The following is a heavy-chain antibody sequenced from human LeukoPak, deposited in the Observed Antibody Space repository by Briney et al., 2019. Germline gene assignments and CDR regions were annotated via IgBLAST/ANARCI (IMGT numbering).Heavy chain of an antibody. J-gene: IGHJ5*02. CDR3: ARAMTTVTTNWFDP. CDR1: GFTFSSHG. CDR2: IRYDGSNK. Sequence: GGSLRLSCAASGFTFSSHGMHWVRQAPGKGLEWVAFIRYDGSNKYYADSVKGRFTISRDNSKNTLYLQMNSLRAEDTAVYYCARAMTTVTTNWFDPWGQGTLVTVSS. V-gene: IGHV3-30*02. D-gene: IGHD4-17*01.